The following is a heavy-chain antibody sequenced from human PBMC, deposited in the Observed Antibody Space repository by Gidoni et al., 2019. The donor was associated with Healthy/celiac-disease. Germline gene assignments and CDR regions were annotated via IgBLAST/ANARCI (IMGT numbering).Heavy chain of an antibody. V-gene: IGHV4-59*01. D-gene: IGHD3-9*01. J-gene: IGHJ4*02. CDR3: ARTNFDWLSYYFDY. Sequence: QVQLQESGPGLVKPSEPLSLTCTVSGGSISSYYWSWIRQPPGKGLEWIGYIYYSGSTNHNPSLKSRVTISVDTSKTQFSLKLSSVTAADTAVYYCARTNFDWLSYYFDYWGQGTLVTVSS. CDR1: GGSISSYY. CDR2: IYYSGST.